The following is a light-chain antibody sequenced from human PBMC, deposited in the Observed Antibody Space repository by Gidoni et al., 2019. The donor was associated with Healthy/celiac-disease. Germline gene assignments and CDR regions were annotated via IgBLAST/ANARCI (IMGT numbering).Light chain of an antibody. V-gene: IGKV1-5*01. CDR2: DAD. Sequence: GDRVTITCRASQSISSWLAWYQQKPGKAPKLLIYDADSLESGVPSRFSGSGYGTEVXLTIXSLQPDDFATYYCQQYNSXWXTCGQGTKVEIK. CDR1: QSISSW. J-gene: IGKJ1*01. CDR3: QQYNSXWXT.